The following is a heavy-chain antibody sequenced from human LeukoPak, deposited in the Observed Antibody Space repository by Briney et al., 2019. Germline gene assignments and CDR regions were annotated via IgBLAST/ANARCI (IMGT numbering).Heavy chain of an antibody. J-gene: IGHJ4*02. Sequence: PGGSLTLSCAASGFTFSSYSMNWVRQAPGKGLEWVSYISSSSSTIYYADSVKGRFTISRDNAKNSLYLQMTSLRAEDTAVYYCASGSGTTGRGQGTLVTVSS. CDR1: GFTFSSYS. CDR2: ISSSSSTI. CDR3: ASGSGTTG. V-gene: IGHV3-48*01. D-gene: IGHD1-1*01.